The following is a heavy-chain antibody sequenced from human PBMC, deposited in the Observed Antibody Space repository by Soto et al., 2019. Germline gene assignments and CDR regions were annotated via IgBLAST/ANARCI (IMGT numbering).Heavy chain of an antibody. V-gene: IGHV3-33*01. J-gene: IGHJ2*01. D-gene: IGHD3-22*01. Sequence: QVQLVESGGGVVQPGRSLRLSCAASGFIFSNYGMHWVRQAPGKGLVWVAVIWYDGSHESYADSVKGRFTISRDNSKNTLFLQMNSLRAEDTAVYYCARDRYSYDSRAYQGVDWYFDLWGRGTLVTVSS. CDR3: ARDRYSYDSRAYQGVDWYFDL. CDR1: GFIFSNYG. CDR2: IWYDGSHE.